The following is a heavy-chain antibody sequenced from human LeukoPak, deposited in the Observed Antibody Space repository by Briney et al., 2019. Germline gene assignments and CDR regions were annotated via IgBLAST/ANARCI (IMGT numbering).Heavy chain of an antibody. J-gene: IGHJ4*02. V-gene: IGHV3-23*01. D-gene: IGHD2-15*01. CDR1: GFTFSSYA. Sequence: GGSLRLSCAASGFTFSSYAMSWVRQTPGKGLEWVSAISGSGGSTYYADSVKGRFTISRDNSKNTLYLQMNSLRAEDTAVYYCANRDLPRGYCSGGSCYSVDYWGQGTLVTVSS. CDR3: ANRDLPRGYCSGGSCYSVDY. CDR2: ISGSGGST.